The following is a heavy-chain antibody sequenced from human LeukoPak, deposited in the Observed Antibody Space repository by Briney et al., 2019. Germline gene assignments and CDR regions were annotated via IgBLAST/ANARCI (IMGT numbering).Heavy chain of an antibody. J-gene: IGHJ4*02. D-gene: IGHD5-18*01. CDR3: ASSVYSYGAGRIDY. CDR1: GGTFSSYA. CDR2: IIPIFGTA. Sequence: SVKVSCKASGGTFSSYAISWVRQAPGQGLEWMGGIIPIFGTANYAQKFQGRVTITADESTSTAYMELSRLRSDDTAVYYCASSVYSYGAGRIDYWGQGTLVTVSS. V-gene: IGHV1-69*13.